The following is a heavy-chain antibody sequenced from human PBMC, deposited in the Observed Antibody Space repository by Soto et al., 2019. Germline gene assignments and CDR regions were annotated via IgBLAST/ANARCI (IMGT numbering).Heavy chain of an antibody. CDR1: GGSISSSSYY. CDR3: ASPKIAFYNWFDP. Sequence: QLQLQESDPGLVKPSETLSLTCTVSGGSISSSSYYWGWIRQPPGKGLEWIGSIYYSGSTYYNPSLKSRVTRSVDTSKNQFSLKLSSVTAADTAVYYCASPKIAFYNWFDPWGQGTLVTVSS. V-gene: IGHV4-39*01. J-gene: IGHJ5*02. D-gene: IGHD3-3*02. CDR2: IYYSGST.